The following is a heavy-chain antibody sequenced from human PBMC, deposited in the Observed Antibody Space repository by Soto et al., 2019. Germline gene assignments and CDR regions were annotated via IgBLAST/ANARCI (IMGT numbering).Heavy chain of an antibody. J-gene: IGHJ3*02. V-gene: IGHV3-49*03. CDR1: GFTFDDYT. Sequence: GGSLRLSCAASGFTFDDYTVNWFRQAPGKGLEWVAFIRSKAFREATHFAASVKGRFTLSRDDSKSIVYLQMNSLKTDDTPLYFCATNRTYIAVFLDMWGQGTLV. CDR3: ATNRTYIAVFLDM. CDR2: IRSKAFREAT. D-gene: IGHD6-19*01.